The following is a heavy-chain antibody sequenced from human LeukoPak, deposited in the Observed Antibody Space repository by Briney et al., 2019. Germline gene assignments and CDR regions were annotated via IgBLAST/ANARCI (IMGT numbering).Heavy chain of an antibody. V-gene: IGHV3-30-3*01. Sequence: GRSLRLSCVASGFTFSSYAMHWVRQAPGKGLEWVALISYDGSNKYYADSVKGRFTISRDNSKNTLYLQMNSLRAEDTAVYYCARGGVYSSGSYYLYYFDYWGQGTLVTVSS. J-gene: IGHJ4*02. CDR3: ARGGVYSSGSYYLYYFDY. CDR2: ISYDGSNK. D-gene: IGHD6-19*01. CDR1: GFTFSSYA.